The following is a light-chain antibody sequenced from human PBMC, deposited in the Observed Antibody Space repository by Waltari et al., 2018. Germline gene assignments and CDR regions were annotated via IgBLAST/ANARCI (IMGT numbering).Light chain of an antibody. Sequence: EIVFTQSPGTLSLSPGERGTISCRASQSVSRFLAWYQQKPGQAPRLLIYGASTRATGIPDRFSGSGSGTDFSLTISRLEPEDFAVYYCQKYDRLPATFGQGTKVEIK. CDR2: GAS. J-gene: IGKJ1*01. CDR3: QKYDRLPAT. CDR1: QSVSRF. V-gene: IGKV3-20*01.